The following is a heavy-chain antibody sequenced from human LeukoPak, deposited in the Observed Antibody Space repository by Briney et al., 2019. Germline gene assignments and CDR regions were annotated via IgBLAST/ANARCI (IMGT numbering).Heavy chain of an antibody. V-gene: IGHV4-4*07. D-gene: IGHD5-24*01. Sequence: SETLSLTCTVSGGSISSYYWSWIRQPAGKGLEWIGRIYTRGSTNYNPSLKSRLGISVDTSKNQFSLKLSSVTAADTALYYCARDSGYNVNDHDVNAFDIWGQGTMVTISS. CDR1: GGSISSYY. CDR2: IYTRGST. J-gene: IGHJ3*02. CDR3: ARDSGYNVNDHDVNAFDI.